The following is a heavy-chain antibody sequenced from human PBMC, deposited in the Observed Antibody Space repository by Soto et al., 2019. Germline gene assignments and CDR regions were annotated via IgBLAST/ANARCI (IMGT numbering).Heavy chain of an antibody. CDR2: INHSGST. Sequence: SETLSLTCAVYGGSFSGYYWSWIRQPPGKGLEWIGEINHSGSTNYNPSLKSRVTISVDTSKNQFSLKLSSVTAADTAVYYCARRTYYPCFDYWGQGTLVTVSS. J-gene: IGHJ4*02. V-gene: IGHV4-34*01. CDR1: GGSFSGYY. D-gene: IGHD3-10*01. CDR3: ARRTYYPCFDY.